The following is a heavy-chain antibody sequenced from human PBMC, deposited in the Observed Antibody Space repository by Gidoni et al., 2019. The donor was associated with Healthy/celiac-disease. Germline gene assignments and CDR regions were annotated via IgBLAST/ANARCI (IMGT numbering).Heavy chain of an antibody. CDR1: GITFSSYW. D-gene: IGHD3-10*01. Sequence: EVQLVESGGGLVQPGESLRRSCAASGITFSSYWMSCVRQAPGKGLEWVANIKEERREKSYVDSVRGRFTNSRDNAKNSLYLQMNSLSAEDTAVYYCARVERYGSGSPDYYYYGMDVWGQGTTVTVSS. V-gene: IGHV3-7*01. J-gene: IGHJ6*02. CDR2: IKEERREK. CDR3: ARVERYGSGSPDYYYYGMDV.